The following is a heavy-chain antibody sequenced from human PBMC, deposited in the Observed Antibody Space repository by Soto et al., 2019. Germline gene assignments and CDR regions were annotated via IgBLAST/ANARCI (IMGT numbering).Heavy chain of an antibody. V-gene: IGHV3-23*01. CDR3: AITWRGVGLYYEVDY. CDR2: ISGSGGST. D-gene: IGHD3-3*01. CDR1: GFTFSNWA. Sequence: EVQLLESGGGLVQPGGSLRLSCAASGFTFSNWAMSWVRQAPGKGLEWVSGISGSGGSTFYADSVKGRFTISRDNSKNTLYLQTNSLRADDTAVSYCAITWRGVGLYYEVDYWGHGTLVTVSS. J-gene: IGHJ4*01.